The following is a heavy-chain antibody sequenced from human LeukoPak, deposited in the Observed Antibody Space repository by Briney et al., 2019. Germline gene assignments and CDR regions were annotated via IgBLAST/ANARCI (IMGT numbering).Heavy chain of an antibody. CDR1: GFTFDDYG. CDR2: ISWNSGSI. CDR3: AKTYSSGWADAFDI. V-gene: IGHV3-9*03. Sequence: GGSLRLSCAASGFTFDDYGMSWVRQAPGKGLEWVSGISWNSGSIGYADSVKGRFTISRDNAKNSLYLQMNSLRAEDMALYYCAKTYSSGWADAFDIWGQGTMVTVSS. D-gene: IGHD6-19*01. J-gene: IGHJ3*02.